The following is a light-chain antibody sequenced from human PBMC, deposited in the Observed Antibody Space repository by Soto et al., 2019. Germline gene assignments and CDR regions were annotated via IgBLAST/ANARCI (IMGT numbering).Light chain of an antibody. V-gene: IGKV1-5*01. J-gene: IGKJ1*01. Sequence: DIQVTQSPSTLSASVGDRVTITCRASQSLTGWLAWYQQKPGEAPKLLIYDASALPRGVPSRFSGSGSGTKFTLTIASLQPDDFATYYCQQYETFSGTFGPGTKVDIK. CDR1: QSLTGW. CDR3: QQYETFSGT. CDR2: DAS.